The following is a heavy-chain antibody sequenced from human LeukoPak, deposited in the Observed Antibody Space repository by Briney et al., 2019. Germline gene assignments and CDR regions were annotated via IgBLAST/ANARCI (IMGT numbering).Heavy chain of an antibody. Sequence: GASVKVSCKASGYTFTAYHIHWMRQAPGQVLEYMGKINLNSGGTNYAQKFQGRVTITRDTSISTAYMDLSRLSSDDTAQFYCAISIQAAAIPAFDFWGQGTQVTISS. CDR3: AISIQAAAIPAFDF. V-gene: IGHV1-2*02. CDR1: GYTFTAYH. D-gene: IGHD6-25*01. CDR2: INLNSGGT. J-gene: IGHJ4*02.